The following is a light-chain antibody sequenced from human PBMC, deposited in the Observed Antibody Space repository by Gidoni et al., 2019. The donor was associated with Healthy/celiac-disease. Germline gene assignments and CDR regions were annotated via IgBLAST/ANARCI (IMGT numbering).Light chain of an antibody. V-gene: IGKV1-39*01. CDR2: AAS. J-gene: IGKJ3*01. CDR1: QSISSY. Sequence: DIQMTQSPSSLSASVGERVTITCRASQSISSYLNWYQQKPGKAPKLLIYAASSLQSGVPSRFSGSGSGTDFTLTISSLQPEDFATYYCQQSYSTPPTFGPXTKVDIK. CDR3: QQSYSTPPT.